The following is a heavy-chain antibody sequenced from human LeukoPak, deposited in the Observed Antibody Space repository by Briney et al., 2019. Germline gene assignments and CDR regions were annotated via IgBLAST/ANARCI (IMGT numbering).Heavy chain of an antibody. V-gene: IGHV4-61*02. D-gene: IGHD2-21*02. CDR1: GGSISSGSDY. Sequence: SETLTLTCTVSGGSISSGSDYWSWIPQPAGKGLDWIGRSYTSGSTNYNPSLKIRVTISVDSSKNQFSLKLSSVTTADTAVYYCARGVSTYCGGDCYTFDLWGRGTLVTVSS. CDR3: ARGVSTYCGGDCYTFDL. J-gene: IGHJ2*01. CDR2: SYTSGST.